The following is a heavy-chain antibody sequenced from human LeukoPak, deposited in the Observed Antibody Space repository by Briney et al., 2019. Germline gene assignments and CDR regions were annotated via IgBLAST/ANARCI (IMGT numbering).Heavy chain of an antibody. CDR3: ARDRFLEWLTRAFDI. V-gene: IGHV3-30-3*01. J-gene: IGHJ3*02. CDR1: GFTFSSYA. CDR2: ISYDGSNK. D-gene: IGHD3-3*01. Sequence: PGRSLRLSCAASGFTFSSYAMHWVRQAPGKGLEWVAVISYDGSNKYYADSVKGRFTISRDNSKNTLYLQMNSLRAEDTAVYYCARDRFLEWLTRAFDIWGQGTMVTVSS.